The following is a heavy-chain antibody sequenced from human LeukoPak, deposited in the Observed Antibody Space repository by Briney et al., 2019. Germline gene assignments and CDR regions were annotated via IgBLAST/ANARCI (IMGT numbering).Heavy chain of an antibody. D-gene: IGHD4/OR15-4a*01. CDR1: GFTFSEYY. CDR3: ARTDYGSLRGAFLI. J-gene: IGHJ3*02. V-gene: IGHV3-11*04. Sequence: KPGGSLRLSCAASGFTFSEYYINCVRQAPGKGLEWVSYISSSGSTIYYADSVKGRFTISRDNAKNSLYLQMNSLRAEDTAVYYCARTDYGSLRGAFLIWGQGTMVTVSS. CDR2: ISSSGSTI.